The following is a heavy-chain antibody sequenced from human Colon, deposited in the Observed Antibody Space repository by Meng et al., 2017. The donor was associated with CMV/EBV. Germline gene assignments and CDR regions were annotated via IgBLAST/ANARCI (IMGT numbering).Heavy chain of an antibody. CDR2: ISSSSSYI. V-gene: IGHV3-21*01. J-gene: IGHJ4*02. CDR3: AREDIVATEYYFDY. CDR1: GFTFSSYS. Sequence: GESLKISCAASGFTFSSYSMNWVRQAPGKGLEWVSSISSSSSYIYYADSVKGRFTISRDNAKNSLYLQMNSLRAEDTAVYYCAREDIVATEYYFDYWGQGTLVTVSS. D-gene: IGHD5-12*01.